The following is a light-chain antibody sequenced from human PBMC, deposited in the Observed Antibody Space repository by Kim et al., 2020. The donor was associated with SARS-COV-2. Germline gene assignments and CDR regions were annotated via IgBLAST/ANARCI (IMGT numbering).Light chain of an antibody. V-gene: IGKV1-39*01. CDR2: AAS. CDR1: QSISTY. J-gene: IGKJ4*01. CDR3: QQSHITPLLT. Sequence: DIQMTQSPSSLAASVGDRVTIACRASQSISTYLNWYQQKPGKAPKLLIYAASTLQSGVPSRFSGSGSGTDFTLTISSLQPEDFATYYCQQSHITPLLTFGGGTKVDIK.